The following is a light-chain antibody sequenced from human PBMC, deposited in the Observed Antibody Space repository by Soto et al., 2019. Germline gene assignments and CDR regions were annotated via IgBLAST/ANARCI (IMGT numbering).Light chain of an antibody. Sequence: QSVMTQPPSVSAAPGQKVTISCSGSSSNIGGNSVSWYQQLPGTAPKLLIYNDDQRPSGVPDRFSGSRSGTSASLVIAGLRSEDEAEYYCAGWDDSLLGPVFGGGTKLTVL. J-gene: IGLJ3*02. CDR1: SSNIGGNS. CDR3: AGWDDSLLGPV. V-gene: IGLV1-47*02. CDR2: NDD.